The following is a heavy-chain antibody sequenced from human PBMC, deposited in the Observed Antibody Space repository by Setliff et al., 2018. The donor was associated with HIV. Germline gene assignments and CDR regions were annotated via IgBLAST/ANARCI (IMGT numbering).Heavy chain of an antibody. Sequence: ASVKVSCKASGYTFNSYGISWVRQAPGQGLEWMGWNSPYNGNTKFGQKLQGRVTMTTDTSTSTGYMELRSLRSDDTAMYYCARGGSLFTMTTHPFGIWGQGTMVTVS. D-gene: IGHD3-22*01. J-gene: IGHJ3*02. CDR2: NSPYNGNT. CDR3: ARGGSLFTMTTHPFGI. V-gene: IGHV1-18*01. CDR1: GYTFNSYG.